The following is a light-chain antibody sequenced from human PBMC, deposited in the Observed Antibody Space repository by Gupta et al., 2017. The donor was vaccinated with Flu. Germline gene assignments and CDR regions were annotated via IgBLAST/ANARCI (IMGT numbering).Light chain of an antibody. CDR2: DVS. V-gene: IGLV2-11*01. CDR3: CSYAGSTNWV. CDR1: TSDVGGYNF. J-gene: IGLJ3*02. Sequence: QSALTQPRSVSGSPGQSVTISCTGTTSDVGGYNFVSWYQQHPGKAPKLVIYDVSERPSGVPDRFSGSKSGDTASLTISGLQAEDEADYYCCSYAGSTNWVFGGGTKVTVL.